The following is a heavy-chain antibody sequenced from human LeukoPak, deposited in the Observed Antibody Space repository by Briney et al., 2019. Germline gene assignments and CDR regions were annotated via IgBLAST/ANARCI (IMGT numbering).Heavy chain of an antibody. CDR3: ARGRDYVWGSYRSPFDY. J-gene: IGHJ4*02. D-gene: IGHD3-16*02. CDR1: GGSFSGYY. CDR2: INHSGST. V-gene: IGHV4-34*01. Sequence: SETLSLTCAVYGGSFSGYYWSWIRQPPGKGLEWNGEINHSGSTNYNPSLKSRVTISVDTSKNQFSLKLSSVTAADTAVYYCARGRDYVWGSYRSPFDYWGQGTLVTVSS.